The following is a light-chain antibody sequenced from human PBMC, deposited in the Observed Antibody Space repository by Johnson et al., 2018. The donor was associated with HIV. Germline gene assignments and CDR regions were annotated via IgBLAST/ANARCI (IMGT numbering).Light chain of an antibody. CDR2: DNN. V-gene: IGLV1-51*01. CDR3: GTWDSSLSASYV. CDR1: SSNIGNNY. J-gene: IGLJ1*01. Sequence: QSVLTQPPSVSAAPGQKVTISCSGSSSNIGNNYVSWYQQLPGTAPKLLIYDNNKRPSGIPDRFSGSKSGTSATLGITGLQTGEEADYYCGTWDSSLSASYVFGTGTTVTVL.